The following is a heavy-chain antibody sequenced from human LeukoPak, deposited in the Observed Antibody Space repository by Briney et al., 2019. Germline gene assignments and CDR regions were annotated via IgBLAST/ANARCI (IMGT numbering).Heavy chain of an antibody. V-gene: IGHV4-4*07. CDR2: IYTSGST. CDR1: GGSISSYY. D-gene: IGHD2-21*02. Sequence: PSETLSLTCTVSGGSISSYYWSWIRQPAGKGLEWIGRIYTSGSTNYNPSLKSRVTMSVDTSKNQFSLKLSSVTAAGTAVYYCARDKANCGGDCYPYYFDYWGQGTLVTVSS. J-gene: IGHJ4*02. CDR3: ARDKANCGGDCYPYYFDY.